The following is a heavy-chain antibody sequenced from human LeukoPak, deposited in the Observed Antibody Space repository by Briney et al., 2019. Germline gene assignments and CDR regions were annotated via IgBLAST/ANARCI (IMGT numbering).Heavy chain of an antibody. D-gene: IGHD3-22*01. CDR2: INPNSGGT. J-gene: IGHJ3*02. V-gene: IGHV1-2*02. Sequence: GASVKVSCKASGYTFTGYYMHWVRQAPGQGLEWMGWINPNSGGTNYAQKFQGRVTMTRDTSISTAYMELSRLRSDDTAVYYCARVGYYDSSGYYYVGNAFDIWGQGTMVTVSS. CDR3: ARVGYYDSSGYYYVGNAFDI. CDR1: GYTFTGYY.